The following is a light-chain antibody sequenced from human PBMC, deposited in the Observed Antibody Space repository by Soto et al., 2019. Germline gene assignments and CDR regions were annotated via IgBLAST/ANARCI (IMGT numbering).Light chain of an antibody. V-gene: IGLV1-51*01. CDR3: GSWDSSLSAYV. J-gene: IGLJ1*01. CDR1: NSNIGGNS. Sequence: QSVLTQPPSVSAAPGQKVTISCSGSNSNIGGNSVSWYQQLPGTAPKLLIYDDNKRPSGIPDRFSGSKSGTSATLGITGFQNGDEADYYCGSWDSSLSAYVFGTGTKVTVL. CDR2: DDN.